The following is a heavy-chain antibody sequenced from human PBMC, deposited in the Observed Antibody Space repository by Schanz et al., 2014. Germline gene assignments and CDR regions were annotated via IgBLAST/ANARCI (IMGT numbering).Heavy chain of an antibody. CDR1: GFSVGNKY. J-gene: IGHJ4*02. D-gene: IGHD3-10*01. V-gene: IGHV3-66*01. CDR3: ARIGGSVFDY. Sequence: EVQLVESGGGLVQPGGSLRLSCAASGFSVGNKYMNWVRQAPGKGLEWVSFIYIGGNTYYADSVKGRFTISRDNSKNTLYLQMNSLRAEDTAVYYCARIGGSVFDYWAQGTLXTVSS. CDR2: IYIGGNT.